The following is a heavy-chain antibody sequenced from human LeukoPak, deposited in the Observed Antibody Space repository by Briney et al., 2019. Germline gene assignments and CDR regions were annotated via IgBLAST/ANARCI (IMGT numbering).Heavy chain of an antibody. V-gene: IGHV4-38-2*01. Sequence: SETLSLTCAVSGYSISSGYYWGWIRQPPGKGLEWIGSIYHSGSTYYNPSLKSRVTISVDTSKNQFSLKLSSVTAADTAVYYCARHAKYCSSTSCYIDYRGQGTLVTVSS. CDR3: ARHAKYCSSTSCYIDY. CDR1: GYSISSGYY. J-gene: IGHJ4*02. CDR2: IYHSGST. D-gene: IGHD2-2*02.